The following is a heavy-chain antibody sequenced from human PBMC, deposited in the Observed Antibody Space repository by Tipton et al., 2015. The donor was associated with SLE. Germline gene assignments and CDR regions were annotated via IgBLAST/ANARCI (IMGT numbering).Heavy chain of an antibody. V-gene: IGHV4-34*01. J-gene: IGHJ5*02. Sequence: TLSLTCAVYGGSFSGYYWSWIRQPPGKGLEWIGEINHSGSTNYNPSLKSRVTISVDTSKNQFSLKLSSVTAADTAVYYCARDQSAAHNWFYPWGQGTLVTVSS. D-gene: IGHD6-6*01. CDR1: GGSFSGYY. CDR2: INHSGST. CDR3: ARDQSAAHNWFYP.